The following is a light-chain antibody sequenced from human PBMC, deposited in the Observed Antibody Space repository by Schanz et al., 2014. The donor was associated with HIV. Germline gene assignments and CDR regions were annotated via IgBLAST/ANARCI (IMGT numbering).Light chain of an antibody. V-gene: IGLV2-14*02. Sequence: QSALTQPASVSGSPGQSITISCTGTSSDVGNYNLVSWYQQHPGKAPKLMIYGVSVRPSGVSHRFSGSKSGNTASLTISGLQAEDEADYYCSSYTSSSTLVFGTGTKVTVL. CDR1: SSDVGNYNL. J-gene: IGLJ1*01. CDR2: GVS. CDR3: SSYTSSSTLV.